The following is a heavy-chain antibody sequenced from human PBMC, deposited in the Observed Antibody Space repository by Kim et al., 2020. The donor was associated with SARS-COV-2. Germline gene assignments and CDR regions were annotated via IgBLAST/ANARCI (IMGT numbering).Heavy chain of an antibody. D-gene: IGHD3-22*01. CDR3: ARDWRVGYYDSSNWFDP. V-gene: IGHV4-59*01. J-gene: IGHJ5*02. Sequence: LKSRVTISVDTSKNQFSLKLSSVTAADTAVYYCARDWRVGYYDSSNWFDPWGQGTLVTVSS.